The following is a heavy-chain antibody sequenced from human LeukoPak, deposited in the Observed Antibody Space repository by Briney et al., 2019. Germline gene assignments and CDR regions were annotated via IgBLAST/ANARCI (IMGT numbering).Heavy chain of an antibody. CDR1: GFTFSSYW. CDR2: INSDVSST. V-gene: IGHV3-74*01. CDR3: ARRRQGYGMDV. J-gene: IGHJ6*02. Sequence: GGSLRLSCAVSGFTFSSYWMHWVRQAPGKGLVWVSRINSDVSSTTYADSVKGRFTISGDNTKNTLYLQMNSLRAEDTAVYYCARRRQGYGMDVWGQGTTVTVFS.